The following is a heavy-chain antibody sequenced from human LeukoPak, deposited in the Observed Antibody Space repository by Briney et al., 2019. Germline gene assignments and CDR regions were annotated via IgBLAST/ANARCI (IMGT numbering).Heavy chain of an antibody. J-gene: IGHJ4*02. V-gene: IGHV1-2*02. D-gene: IGHD6-19*01. CDR1: GYTFTGYY. CDR2: INPNSGGT. CDR3: ARVEYSSGWYSGQFDY. Sequence: GASVKVSRKASGYTFTGYYMHWVRQAPGQGLEWMGWINPNSGGTNYARKFQGRVTMTRDTSISTAYMELSRLRSDDTAVYYCARVEYSSGWYSGQFDYWGQGTLVTVSS.